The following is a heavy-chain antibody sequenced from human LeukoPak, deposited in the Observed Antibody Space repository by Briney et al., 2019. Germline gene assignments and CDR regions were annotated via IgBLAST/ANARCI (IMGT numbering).Heavy chain of an antibody. CDR2: IIPIFGTA. D-gene: IGHD6-13*01. CDR1: GGTFSSYA. CDR3: ARVIRIAAAGTTWFDP. V-gene: IGHV1-69*05. J-gene: IGHJ5*02. Sequence: ASVKVSCKASGGTFSSYAISWVRQAPGQGLEWMGGIIPIFGTANYAQKFQGRVTITTDESTSTAYMELSSLRSEDTAVYYCARVIRIAAAGTTWFDPWGQGTLVTVYS.